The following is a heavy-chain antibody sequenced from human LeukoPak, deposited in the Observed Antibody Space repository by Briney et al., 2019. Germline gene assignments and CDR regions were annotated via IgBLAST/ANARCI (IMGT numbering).Heavy chain of an antibody. CDR3: ARHVPNADFWSGYYTDQNAFDI. J-gene: IGHJ3*02. Sequence: PSETLSLTCTVSGYSISSGYYWGWIRQPPGKGLEWIGSIYHSGSTYYNPSLKSRVTISVDTSKNQFSLKLSSVTAADTAVYYCARHVPNADFWSGYYTDQNAFDIWGQGTMVTVSS. D-gene: IGHD3-3*01. CDR2: IYHSGST. CDR1: GYSISSGYY. V-gene: IGHV4-38-2*02.